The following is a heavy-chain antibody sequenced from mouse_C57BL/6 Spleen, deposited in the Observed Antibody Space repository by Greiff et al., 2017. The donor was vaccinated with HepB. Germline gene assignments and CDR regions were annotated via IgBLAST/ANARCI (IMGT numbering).Heavy chain of an antibody. CDR1: GYTFTSYC. Sequence: QVHVKQPGAELVKPGASVKLSCKASGYTFTSYCMQWVKQRPGQGLEWIGEIDPSDSYTNYNQKFKGKATLTVDTSSSTAYMQLSSLTSEDSAVYYCASETHFAYWGQGTLVTVSA. CDR3: ASETHFAY. V-gene: IGHV1-50*01. J-gene: IGHJ3*01. CDR2: IDPSDSYT.